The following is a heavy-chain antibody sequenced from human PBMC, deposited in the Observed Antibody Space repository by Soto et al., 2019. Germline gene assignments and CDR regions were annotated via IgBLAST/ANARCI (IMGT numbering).Heavy chain of an antibody. CDR2: ISWNSGSI. V-gene: IGHV3-9*01. J-gene: IGHJ4*02. CDR1: GFTFDDYA. Sequence: LRLSCAASGFTFDDYAMHWVRQAPGKGLEWVTGISWNSGSIGYADSVKGRFTISRDNAKNSLYLQMNSLRAEDTALYYCAKGAENYYGSGSYEGTRFDYWGQGTLVTVSS. CDR3: AKGAENYYGSGSYEGTRFDY. D-gene: IGHD3-10*01.